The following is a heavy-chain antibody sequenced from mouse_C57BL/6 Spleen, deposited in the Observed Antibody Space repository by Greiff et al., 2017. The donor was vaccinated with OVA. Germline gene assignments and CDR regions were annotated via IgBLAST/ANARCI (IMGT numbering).Heavy chain of an antibody. J-gene: IGHJ1*03. CDR2: ISGGGGNT. Sequence: EVKLMESGGGLVKPGGSLKLSCAASGFTFSSYTMSWVRQTPEKRLEWVATISGGGGNTYYPDSVKGRFTISRDNAKNTLYLQMSSLRSEDTALYYCARQAYYGSSYMYFDVWGTGTTVTVSS. D-gene: IGHD1-1*01. CDR1: GFTFSSYT. V-gene: IGHV5-9*01. CDR3: ARQAYYGSSYMYFDV.